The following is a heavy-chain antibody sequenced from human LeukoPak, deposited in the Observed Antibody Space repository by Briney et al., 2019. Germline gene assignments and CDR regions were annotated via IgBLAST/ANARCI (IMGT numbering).Heavy chain of an antibody. J-gene: IGHJ4*02. CDR3: ATIKRGNIFGYFDF. CDR1: GASMNTHY. CDR2: MLDTVTT. D-gene: IGHD5-18*01. V-gene: IGHV4-59*11. Sequence: SETLSLTCAVSGASMNTHYWSWIRQPPGKGLEWIGYMLDTVTTKDNPSLKSRFTLSADTSKDQFSLRLTSVTAADTAVYYCATIKRGNIFGYFDFWGQGIPVTVSS.